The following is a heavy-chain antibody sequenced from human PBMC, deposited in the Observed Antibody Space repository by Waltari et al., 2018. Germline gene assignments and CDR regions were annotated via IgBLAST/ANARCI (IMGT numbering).Heavy chain of an antibody. CDR2: INKDGSST. CDR3: ARTLRSFDL. J-gene: IGHJ2*01. D-gene: IGHD2-15*01. V-gene: IGHV3-74*01. Sequence: EVQLVESGGGLVQPGGSLRLSYTVSGFTFSNFWMHWVRQAPGEGLVWVSRINKDGSSTTYTDSVKGRFTISRDNAKNTLYLQMNSLRAEDTAVYYCARTLRSFDLWGRGTLVTVSS. CDR1: GFTFSNFW.